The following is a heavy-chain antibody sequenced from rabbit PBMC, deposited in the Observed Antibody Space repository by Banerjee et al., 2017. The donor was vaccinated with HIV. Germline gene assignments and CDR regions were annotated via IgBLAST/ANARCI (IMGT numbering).Heavy chain of an antibody. CDR3: VKAPGGSAYYTRYFRL. CDR2: INTDSGST. CDR1: GFDFSSYW. D-gene: IGHD8-1*01. Sequence: QLVESGGGLVQPGGSLKLSCKASGFDFSSYWMSWVRQAPGKGLEWIAYINTDSGSTYYASWVNGRFTISRDNAQNTLYLQLNSLTAADTATYFCVKAPGGSAYYTRYFRLWGQGTLV. V-gene: IGHV1S7*01. J-gene: IGHJ4*01.